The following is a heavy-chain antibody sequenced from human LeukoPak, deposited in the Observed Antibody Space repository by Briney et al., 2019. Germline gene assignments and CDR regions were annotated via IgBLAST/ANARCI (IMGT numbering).Heavy chain of an antibody. Sequence: GGSLSLSCVASGFSFNTYAMNWVRQAPGKGLEGVSLIIGSSGTTFYADSVKGRFTISRDKSKSTLYLQMNSRRAEDTAVYYCAKGAYDYIEIAYFDYWGQGSLVTVSS. V-gene: IGHV3-23*01. CDR3: AKGAYDYIEIAYFDY. CDR2: IIGSSGTT. CDR1: GFSFNTYA. J-gene: IGHJ4*02. D-gene: IGHD5-12*01.